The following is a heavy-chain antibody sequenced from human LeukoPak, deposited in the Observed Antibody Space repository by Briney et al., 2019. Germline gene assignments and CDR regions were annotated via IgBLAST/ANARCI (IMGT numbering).Heavy chain of an antibody. CDR2: ISAYNGNT. J-gene: IGHJ6*02. CDR1: GYTFTSYG. CDR3: ARGPLLLWFGELLRAEFPDGMDV. D-gene: IGHD3-10*01. Sequence: ASVKVSCKASGYTFTSYGISWVRQAPGQGLEWMGWISAYNGNTNYAQKLQGRVTMTTDTSTSTAYMELSSLRSEDTAVYYCARGPLLLWFGELLRAEFPDGMDVWGQGTTVTVSS. V-gene: IGHV1-18*01.